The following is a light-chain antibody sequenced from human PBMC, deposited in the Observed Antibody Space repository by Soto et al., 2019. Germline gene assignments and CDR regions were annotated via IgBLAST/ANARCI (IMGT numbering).Light chain of an antibody. Sequence: EIVLAQSPGTLSLSPGDRATLSCRASQSVSSSSLAWYQQKPGQAPRLLIYGASNRATGIPDRFSGSGSGTDFTLTISRLEPEDFTVYYCHQFDSSTPMYTFGQGTKLEIK. CDR3: HQFDSSTPMYT. CDR2: GAS. CDR1: QSVSSSS. V-gene: IGKV3-20*01. J-gene: IGKJ2*01.